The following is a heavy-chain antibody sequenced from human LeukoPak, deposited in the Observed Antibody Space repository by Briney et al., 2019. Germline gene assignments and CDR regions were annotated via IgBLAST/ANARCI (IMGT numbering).Heavy chain of an antibody. V-gene: IGHV1-46*02. Sequence: ASVKVSCKASGYTFNSYYMHWVRQAPGQGLEWMGIINPSSGSTSYAQNFQGRVPMTRDTSSSTVYMELSGLRSEDTAVYYCARGYTYGDYWGQGTLVTVSS. CDR2: INPSSGST. J-gene: IGHJ4*02. D-gene: IGHD5-18*01. CDR3: ARGYTYGDY. CDR1: GYTFNSYY.